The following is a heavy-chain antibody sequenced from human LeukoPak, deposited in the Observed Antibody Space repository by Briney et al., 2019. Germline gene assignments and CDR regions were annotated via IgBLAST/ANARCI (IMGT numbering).Heavy chain of an antibody. V-gene: IGHV3-21*01. Sequence: GGSLRLSCAASGFTFSTYSMTWVRQAPGKGLEWVSFISGTGTYIYYPDSVKGRFTISRDNAKSSLYLQMSSLRAEYTATYYCARITGTSEYFDSWGQGTLVTVSS. CDR2: ISGTGTYI. J-gene: IGHJ4*02. CDR1: GFTFSTYS. D-gene: IGHD1-20*01. CDR3: ARITGTSEYFDS.